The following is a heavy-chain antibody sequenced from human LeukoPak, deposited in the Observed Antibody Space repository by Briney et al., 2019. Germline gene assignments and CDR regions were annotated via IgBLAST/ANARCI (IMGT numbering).Heavy chain of an antibody. J-gene: IGHJ4*02. D-gene: IGHD3-3*01. Sequence: SETLSLTCAVYGGPFSGYYWSWIRQPPGKGLEWIGEINHSGSTNYNPSLKSRVTISVDTSKNQFSLKLSSVTAADTAVYYCAREYYDFWSGYHLLFDYWGQGTLVTVSS. V-gene: IGHV4-34*01. CDR3: AREYYDFWSGYHLLFDY. CDR1: GGPFSGYY. CDR2: INHSGST.